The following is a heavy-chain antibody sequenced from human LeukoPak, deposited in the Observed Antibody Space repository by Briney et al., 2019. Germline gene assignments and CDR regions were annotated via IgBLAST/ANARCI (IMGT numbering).Heavy chain of an antibody. CDR2: IYYSGST. CDR1: GGSISSSSYY. Sequence: PSETLSLTCTVSGGSISSSSYYWGWIRQPPGKGLEWIGSIYYSGSTYYNPSLKSRVTISVDTSKNQFSLKLSSVTAADTAVYYCASLGATTPYFDYWGQGTLVTVSS. D-gene: IGHD1-26*01. V-gene: IGHV4-39*01. CDR3: ASLGATTPYFDY. J-gene: IGHJ4*02.